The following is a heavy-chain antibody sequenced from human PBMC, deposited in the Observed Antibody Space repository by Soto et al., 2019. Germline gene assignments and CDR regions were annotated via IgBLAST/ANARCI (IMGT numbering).Heavy chain of an antibody. CDR2: IYTGGST. CDR3: ARENTYYDFWSGYSQGGYYYGMDV. J-gene: IGHJ6*02. V-gene: IGHV4-4*07. CDR1: GGSISSYY. Sequence: NPSETLSLTCTVSGGSISSYYWSWIRQPAGKGLEWIGRIYTGGSTNYNPSLKSRVTVSVDTSKNQFSLKLSSVTAADTAVYYCARENTYYDFWSGYSQGGYYYGMDVWGQGTTVTVSS. D-gene: IGHD3-3*01.